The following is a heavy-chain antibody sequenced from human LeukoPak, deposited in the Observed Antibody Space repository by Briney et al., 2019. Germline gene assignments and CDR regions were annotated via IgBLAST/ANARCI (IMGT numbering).Heavy chain of an antibody. Sequence: WGTLSLSCAVSGFTINSDAYNWVRHAPRKGVEWVSYISSSSNVTYYTDSVKGHFTISRDNTRNLLSLQMNSLRAEDTAVYYCARGDPIYDFWSGGDYWGQGSLVTVSS. V-gene: IGHV3-48*01. CDR1: GFTINSDA. J-gene: IGHJ4*02. CDR2: ISSSSNVT. CDR3: ARGDPIYDFWSGGDY. D-gene: IGHD3-3*01.